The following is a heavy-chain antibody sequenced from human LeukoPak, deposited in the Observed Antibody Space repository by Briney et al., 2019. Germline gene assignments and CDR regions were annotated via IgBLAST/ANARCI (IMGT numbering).Heavy chain of an antibody. CDR1: GFTFRRSG. CDR2: ISSDGSDQ. J-gene: IGHJ6*02. D-gene: IGHD4-23*01. Sequence: PGGSLRLSCAASGFTFRRSGVRWVRQAPGKGLEWVAGISSDGSDQYYGDSVKGRFTISRDNPKSTLYLQMNSLRAEDTAVYYCAKYGSGNYILFAGMDVWGQGTTVTVSS. CDR3: AKYGSGNYILFAGMDV. V-gene: IGHV3-30*18.